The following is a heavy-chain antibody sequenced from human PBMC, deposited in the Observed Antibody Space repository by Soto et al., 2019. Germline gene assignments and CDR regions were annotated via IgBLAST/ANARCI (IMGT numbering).Heavy chain of an antibody. J-gene: IGHJ4*02. Sequence: ASVKVSCKASGYTFTSYYMHWVRQAPGQGLEWMGIINPSGGSTSYAQKFQGRVTMTRVXXXXXVXMXLXXXXSEXTAVYYCARDLGYGDLFFDYWGQGTLVTVSS. CDR3: ARDLGYGDLFFDY. CDR1: GYTFTSYY. CDR2: INPSGGST. V-gene: IGHV1-46*01. D-gene: IGHD4-17*01.